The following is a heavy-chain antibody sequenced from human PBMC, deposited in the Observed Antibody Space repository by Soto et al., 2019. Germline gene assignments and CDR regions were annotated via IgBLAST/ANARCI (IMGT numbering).Heavy chain of an antibody. CDR3: ARRGYYFDY. CDR2: ISSSGTSI. CDR1: GFTFSDYY. V-gene: IGHV3-11*01. Sequence: QVQLVESGGGLVKPGGSLRLSCAVSGFTFSDYYMNWIRQAPGKGLEWVSHISSSGTSIHYADSVKGRFTISRDNAKNSLYLQMDRLSAEDTAVYYCARRGYYFDYWGQGTLVTVSS. J-gene: IGHJ4*02.